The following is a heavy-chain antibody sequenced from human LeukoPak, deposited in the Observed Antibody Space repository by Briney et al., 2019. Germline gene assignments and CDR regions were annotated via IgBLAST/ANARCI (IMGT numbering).Heavy chain of an antibody. J-gene: IGHJ4*02. Sequence: SETLSLTCAVYGGSFSGYYWSWIRQPLGKGLEWIGEINHSGSTNYNPSLKSRVTISVDTSKNQFSLKLSSVTAADTAVYYCAREVAGIQLFDYWGQGTLVTVSS. V-gene: IGHV4-34*01. CDR1: GGSFSGYY. CDR3: AREVAGIQLFDY. CDR2: INHSGST. D-gene: IGHD5-18*01.